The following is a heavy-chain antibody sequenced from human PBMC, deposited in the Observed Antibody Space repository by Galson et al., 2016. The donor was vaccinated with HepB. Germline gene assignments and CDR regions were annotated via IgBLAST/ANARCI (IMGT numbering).Heavy chain of an antibody. D-gene: IGHD2-8*02. V-gene: IGHV3-23*01. CDR3: VKIIRDFVRVETAHVES. Sequence: SLRLSCAASGFPFTNYAMSWVRQAPYKGLEWIATLNGSATSTYYLDSVKGRFTLSRDNSRNTLFLHMNSLRADDTAVYYCVKIIRDFVRVETAHVESWGQGTPLTVSS. J-gene: IGHJ5*02. CDR1: GFPFTNYA. CDR2: LNGSATST.